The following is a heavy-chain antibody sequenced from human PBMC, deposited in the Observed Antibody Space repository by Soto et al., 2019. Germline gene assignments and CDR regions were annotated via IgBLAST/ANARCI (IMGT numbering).Heavy chain of an antibody. J-gene: IGHJ3*02. Sequence: ASVKVSCKASGYTFTSYGISWVRQAPGQGLEWMGWISAYNGNTNYAQKLQGRVTITRDTSASTAYMELSSLRSQDTAVYYCARDLLTGYCSGGSCTDAFDIWGQGTMVTVSS. V-gene: IGHV1-18*01. CDR1: GYTFTSYG. D-gene: IGHD2-15*01. CDR3: ARDLLTGYCSGGSCTDAFDI. CDR2: ISAYNGNT.